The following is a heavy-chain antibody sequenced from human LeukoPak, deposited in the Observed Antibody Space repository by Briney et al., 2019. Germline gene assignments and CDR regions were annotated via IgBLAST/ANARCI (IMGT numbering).Heavy chain of an antibody. CDR2: ISSDGSDT. V-gene: IGHV3-74*01. J-gene: IGHJ4*02. CDR3: VKGLDYSSSQMDS. Sequence: PGGSLRLSCAASGFSFSNYWMHWVRQAPGKGLVWVSRISSDGSDTIYADSVKGRFTMSRDNAKNTLYLQMNSLRAEDTAVYYCVKGLDYSSSQMDSWGQGTLVTVSS. CDR1: GFSFSNYW. D-gene: IGHD6-6*01.